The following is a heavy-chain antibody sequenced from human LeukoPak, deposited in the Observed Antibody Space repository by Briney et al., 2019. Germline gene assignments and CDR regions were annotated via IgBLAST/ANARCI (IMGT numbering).Heavy chain of an antibody. V-gene: IGHV3-11*01. CDR3: ASGLTYYYDSSGYLLY. D-gene: IGHD3-22*01. Sequence: GGSLRLSCAASGFTFSDYYMSWIRQAPGKGLEWVSYISSSGSTIYYADSVKGRFTISRDNAKNSLYLQMNSLRAEDTAVYYCASGLTYYYDSSGYLLYWGQGTLVTVSS. J-gene: IGHJ4*02. CDR2: ISSSGSTI. CDR1: GFTFSDYY.